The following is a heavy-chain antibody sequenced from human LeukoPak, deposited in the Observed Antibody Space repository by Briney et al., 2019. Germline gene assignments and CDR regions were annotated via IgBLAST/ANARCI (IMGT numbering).Heavy chain of an antibody. D-gene: IGHD3-9*01. CDR2: ISAYNGNT. CDR3: ARDLRPKFYYYYGMDV. CDR1: GYTFTSYG. V-gene: IGHV1-18*01. J-gene: IGHJ6*02. Sequence: ASVKLSCKASGYTFTSYGISWVRQAPGQGLEWMGWISAYNGNTNYAQKLRGRVTMTTDTSTSTAYMELRSLRSDDTAVYYCARDLRPKFYYYYGMDVWGQGTTVTVSS.